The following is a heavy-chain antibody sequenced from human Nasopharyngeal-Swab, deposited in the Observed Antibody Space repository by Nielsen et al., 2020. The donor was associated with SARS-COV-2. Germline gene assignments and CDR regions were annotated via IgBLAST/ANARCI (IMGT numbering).Heavy chain of an antibody. V-gene: IGHV3-30*03. Sequence: VRQMPGKGLAWVAVISYDGSNKYYADSVKGRFTISRDNSKNTLYLQMNSLRAEDTAVYYCAREGGYRYGYRLYYYYGMDVWGQGTTVTVSS. CDR3: AREGGYRYGYRLYYYYGMDV. CDR2: ISYDGSNK. J-gene: IGHJ6*02. D-gene: IGHD5-18*01.